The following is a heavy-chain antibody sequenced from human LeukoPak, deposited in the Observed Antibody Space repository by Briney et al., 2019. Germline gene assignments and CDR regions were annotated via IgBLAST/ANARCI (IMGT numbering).Heavy chain of an antibody. CDR2: IYYSGST. Sequence: SETLSLTCTVSGGSISSYYWRWIRQPPGKGLEWIGYIYYSGSTNYNPSLKSRVTISVDTSKNQFSLKLSSVTAADTAVYYCARDKGDRQYNWFDPWGQGTLVTVSS. CDR3: ARDKGDRQYNWFDP. CDR1: GGSISSYY. V-gene: IGHV4-59*01. D-gene: IGHD3-22*01. J-gene: IGHJ5*02.